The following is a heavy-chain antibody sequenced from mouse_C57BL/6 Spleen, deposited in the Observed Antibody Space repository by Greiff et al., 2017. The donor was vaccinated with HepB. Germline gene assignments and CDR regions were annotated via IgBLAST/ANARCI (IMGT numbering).Heavy chain of an antibody. V-gene: IGHV1-81*01. CDR1: GYTFTNYG. CDR2: IYPRSGNT. D-gene: IGHD2-10*02. CDR3: ARAGAHGEEYALAY. J-gene: IGHJ3*01. Sequence: QVQLQQSGPELVRPGASVKLSCKASGYTFTNYGISWVKQRPGQGLEWIGEIYPRSGNTYYNEKFKGKATLTADKSSSTAYMELRSLTSEDSAVYYCARAGAHGEEYALAYWGQGTLVTVSA.